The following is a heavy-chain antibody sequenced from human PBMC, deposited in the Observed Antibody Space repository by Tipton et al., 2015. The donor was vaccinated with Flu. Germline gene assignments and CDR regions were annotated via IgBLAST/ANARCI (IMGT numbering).Heavy chain of an antibody. Sequence: TLSLTCTVSGGSISSYYWSWIRQPPGKGLEWIGYIYYSGSTNYNPSLKSRVTISVDTSKNQFSLKLSSVTAADTAVYYCAREELLWFGERGGYYYYGMDVWGQGTTVTVSS. CDR1: GGSISSYY. CDR3: AREELLWFGERGGYYYYGMDV. V-gene: IGHV4-59*01. J-gene: IGHJ6*02. CDR2: IYYSGST. D-gene: IGHD3-10*01.